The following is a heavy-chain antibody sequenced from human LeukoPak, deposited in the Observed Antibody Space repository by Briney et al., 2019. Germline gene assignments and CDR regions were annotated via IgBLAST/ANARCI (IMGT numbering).Heavy chain of an antibody. D-gene: IGHD6-6*01. J-gene: IGHJ6*04. CDR2: INPNSGGT. V-gene: IGHV1-2*02. CDR3: ARPIAARNVLEMDV. Sequence: GASVKVSCKASGYTFTNYGIIWVRQAPGQGLEWMGWINPNSGGTNYAQKFQGRVTMTRDTSISTAYMELSRLRSDDTAVYYCARPIAARNVLEMDVWGKGTTVTVSS. CDR1: GYTFTNYG.